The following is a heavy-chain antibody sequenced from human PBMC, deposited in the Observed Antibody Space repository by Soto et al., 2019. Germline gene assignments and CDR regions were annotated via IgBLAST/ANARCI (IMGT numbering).Heavy chain of an antibody. D-gene: IGHD2-2*01. V-gene: IGHV3-30*18. CDR3: AKDPTYCSSTSCYRWFDP. Sequence: PGGSLRLSCAASGFTFSSYGMHWVRQAPGKGLEWVALISYDGSNEYYADSVKGRFTISRDNSKNTLYLQMNSLRAEDTAVYYCAKDPTYCSSTSCYRWFDPWGQGTLVTVSS. CDR1: GFTFSSYG. J-gene: IGHJ5*02. CDR2: ISYDGSNE.